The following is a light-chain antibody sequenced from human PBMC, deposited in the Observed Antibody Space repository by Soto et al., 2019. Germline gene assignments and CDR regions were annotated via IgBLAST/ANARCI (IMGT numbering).Light chain of an antibody. Sequence: QSVLTQPASVSGSPGQSITISCTGTSSDVGSYNLVSWYQQHPGKAPKLMIYEGSKRPSGVPDRFSGSKSGNTASLTVSGLQAEDEADYYCSSYAGSNNVVFGGGTKVTVL. CDR2: EGS. CDR1: SSDVGSYNL. V-gene: IGLV2-14*02. J-gene: IGLJ2*01. CDR3: SSYAGSNNVV.